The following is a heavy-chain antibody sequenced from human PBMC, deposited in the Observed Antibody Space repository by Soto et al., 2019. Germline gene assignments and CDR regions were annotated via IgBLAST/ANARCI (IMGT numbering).Heavy chain of an antibody. CDR3: ARGSGLTYFDY. D-gene: IGHD3-10*01. J-gene: IGHJ4*02. V-gene: IGHV1-3*01. CDR1: GYTFTSYA. CDR2: INAGNGNT. Sequence: ASVEVSCKASGYTFTSYAMHWVRQAPGQRLEWMGWINAGNGNTKYSQKFQGRGTITRDTSASTAYMELSSLRSEDTAVYYCARGSGLTYFDYWGQGTLVTVSS.